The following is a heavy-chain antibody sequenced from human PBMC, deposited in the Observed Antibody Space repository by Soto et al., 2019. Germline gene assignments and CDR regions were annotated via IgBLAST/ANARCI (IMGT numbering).Heavy chain of an antibody. CDR3: ARGRPGTTNGSRYGALGMDV. CDR2: MNPSSGNT. Sequence: XSVKVACKASGYRLSSYDINWVRQATGQGLEWMGWMNPSSGNTGYAQKFQGRVTMTRNTSISTAYMDLSSLKSDDTAMYYCARGRPGTTNGSRYGALGMDVCGQRTTVTVSS. V-gene: IGHV1-8*01. D-gene: IGHD5-18*01. CDR1: GYRLSSYD. J-gene: IGHJ6*02.